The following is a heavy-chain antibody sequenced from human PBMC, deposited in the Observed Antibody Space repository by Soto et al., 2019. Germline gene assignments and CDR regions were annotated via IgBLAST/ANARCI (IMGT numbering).Heavy chain of an antibody. J-gene: IGHJ3*02. D-gene: IGHD3-9*01. CDR3: AKGPAGYDILTGYYYLGAFEI. V-gene: IGHV3-66*01. CDR1: GFTVSNNY. CDR2: IYSGGST. Sequence: PGGSLRLSCAASGFTVSNNYLNWVRQAPGKGLEWVSVIYSGGSTYYADSVKGRFTISRDNSKNTLYLQMNSLRAEDTAVYYCAKGPAGYDILTGYYYLGAFEIWGQGTMVPVSS.